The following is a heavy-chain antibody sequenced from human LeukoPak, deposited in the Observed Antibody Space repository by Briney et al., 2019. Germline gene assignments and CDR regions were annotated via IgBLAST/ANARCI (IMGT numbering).Heavy chain of an antibody. CDR1: GFTFSSYG. D-gene: IGHD4/OR15-4a*01. CDR2: IRYDGSNK. V-gene: IGHV3-30*02. J-gene: IGHJ4*02. CDR3: ATHGAGNRHFDY. Sequence: GGSLRLSCAASGFTFSSYGMHWVRQAPGKGLEWVAFIRYDGSNKYYADSVKGRFTISRDNAKNSLYLQMNSLRAEDTAVYYCATHGAGNRHFDYWGQGTLVTVSS.